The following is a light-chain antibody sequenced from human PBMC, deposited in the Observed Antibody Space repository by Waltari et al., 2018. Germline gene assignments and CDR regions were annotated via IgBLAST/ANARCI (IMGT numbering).Light chain of an antibody. Sequence: DIVMTQSPDSLAVSLGWRATTNCKSRQTVLYSSNNKNYLAWYQQKPGQPPKLLIYWASTRESGVPDRFSGSGSGTDFTLTISSLQAEDVAVYYCQQYYSTPWTFGQGTKVEIK. CDR1: QTVLYSSNNKNY. V-gene: IGKV4-1*01. J-gene: IGKJ1*01. CDR3: QQYYSTPWT. CDR2: WAS.